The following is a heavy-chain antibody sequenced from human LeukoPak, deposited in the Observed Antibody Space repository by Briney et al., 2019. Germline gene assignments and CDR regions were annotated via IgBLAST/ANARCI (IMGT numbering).Heavy chain of an antibody. J-gene: IGHJ4*02. CDR3: ARDKIEGPSNFDN. CDR2: IKQDGSEE. CDR1: GFTFSRYW. Sequence: GGSLRLSCAASGFTFSRYWMTWVRQAPGKEPERVANIKQDGSEEYSVDSVKGRFTISRDNAKNSLYLQMNSLRAEDTAIYYCARDKIEGPSNFDNWGQGTLVIVSS. V-gene: IGHV3-7*03. D-gene: IGHD2/OR15-2a*01.